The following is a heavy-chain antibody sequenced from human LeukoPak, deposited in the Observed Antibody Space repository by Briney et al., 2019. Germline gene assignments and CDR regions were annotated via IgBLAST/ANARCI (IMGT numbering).Heavy chain of an antibody. CDR3: ARLGQIAAAGHNWFDP. Sequence: SVKVSCKASGGTFSSYAISWVRQAPGQGLEWMGGIIPIFGTANYAQKFQGRVTITADESTSTAYMGLSSLRSEDTAVYYCARLGQIAAAGHNWFDPWGQGTLVTVSS. V-gene: IGHV1-69*13. CDR2: IIPIFGTA. CDR1: GGTFSSYA. D-gene: IGHD6-13*01. J-gene: IGHJ5*02.